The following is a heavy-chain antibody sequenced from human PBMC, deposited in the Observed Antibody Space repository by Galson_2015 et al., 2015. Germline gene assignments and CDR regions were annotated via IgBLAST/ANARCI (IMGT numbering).Heavy chain of an antibody. CDR2: MNPSTGNT. V-gene: IGHV1-8*01. CDR1: GYTFTSSD. D-gene: IGHD2/OR15-2a*01. CDR3: ASNIVALGTGFDY. J-gene: IGHJ4*02. Sequence: SVKVSCKASGYTFTSSDINWVRQATGQGPEWMGWMNPSTGNTGYAQNFQGRVTMTRNTSISTAYMELSSLRSDDTAVYYCASNIVALGTGFDYWGQGALVTVSS.